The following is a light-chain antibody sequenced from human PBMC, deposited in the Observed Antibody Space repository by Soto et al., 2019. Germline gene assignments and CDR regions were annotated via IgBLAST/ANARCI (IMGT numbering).Light chain of an antibody. CDR2: GAS. V-gene: IGKV3-15*01. Sequence: EIVMTQSPATLFVSPGERATLSCRASQSVSSNLAWYQHKPGQAPRLLVYGASTRASGIPDRFSGSGSGTEFTLSISSLQSEDFAVYDCQQYYNWPRTFGQGTKVDIK. J-gene: IGKJ1*01. CDR3: QQYYNWPRT. CDR1: QSVSSN.